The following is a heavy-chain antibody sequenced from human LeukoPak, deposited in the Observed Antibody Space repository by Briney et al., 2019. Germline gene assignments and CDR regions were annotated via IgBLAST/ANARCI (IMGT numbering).Heavy chain of an antibody. Sequence: PGGSLRLSCAASGFTFSSYGMHWVRQAPGKGLEWVAVISYDGSNKYYADSVRGRFTISRDNSKNTLYLQMSSLRAEDTAVYYCAKDSGLGSAFDYWGQGTLVTVSS. V-gene: IGHV3-30*18. D-gene: IGHD3-10*01. CDR1: GFTFSSYG. CDR2: ISYDGSNK. J-gene: IGHJ4*02. CDR3: AKDSGLGSAFDY.